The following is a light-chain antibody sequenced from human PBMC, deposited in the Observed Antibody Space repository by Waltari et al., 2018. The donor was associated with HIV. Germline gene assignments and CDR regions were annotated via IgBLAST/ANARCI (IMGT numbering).Light chain of an antibody. CDR2: WAS. CDR1: QSVLYSSNNKNY. Sequence: DIVMTQSPDSLAVSLCERATINCKSSQSVLYSSNNKNYLAWYQQKPGQPPKLLIYWASTRESGVPDRFSGSGSGTDFTLTISSLQAEDVAVYYCQQYYSTPLTFGGGTTVEIK. J-gene: IGKJ4*01. V-gene: IGKV4-1*01. CDR3: QQYYSTPLT.